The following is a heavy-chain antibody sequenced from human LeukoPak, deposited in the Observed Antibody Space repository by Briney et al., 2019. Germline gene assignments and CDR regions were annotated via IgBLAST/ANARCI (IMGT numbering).Heavy chain of an antibody. Sequence: ASVKVSCKASGYTFTSYYMHWVRQAPGEGLEWMGIIKSSGGSTTYAQRFQGRVTMTRDTSTSTVYMELSSLRSEDTAVYYCAREEEGGTFDYWGQGTLVTVSS. CDR1: GYTFTSYY. V-gene: IGHV1-46*01. CDR3: AREEEGGTFDY. J-gene: IGHJ4*02. CDR2: IKSSGGST. D-gene: IGHD3-16*01.